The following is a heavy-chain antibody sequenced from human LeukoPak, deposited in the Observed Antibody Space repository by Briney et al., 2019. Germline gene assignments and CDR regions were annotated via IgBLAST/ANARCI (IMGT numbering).Heavy chain of an antibody. J-gene: IGHJ6*03. D-gene: IGHD2-2*01. CDR3: AREYQLPRSRYYYYMDV. CDR2: IYYSGST. Sequence: SETLSLTCTVSGGSISSYFWSWIRQPPGKGLEWIGYIYYSGSTNYNPSLKSRVIISVDTYMNQFSLKLSSVTAADTAVYYCAREYQLPRSRYYYYMDVWGKGTTVTVSS. CDR1: GGSISSYF. V-gene: IGHV4-59*01.